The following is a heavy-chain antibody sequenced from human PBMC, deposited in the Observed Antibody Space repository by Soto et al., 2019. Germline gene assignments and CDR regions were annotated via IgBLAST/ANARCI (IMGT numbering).Heavy chain of an antibody. J-gene: IGHJ6*02. CDR1: GYSFTSYW. Sequence: PGESLKISCKGSGYSFTSYWIGWVRQMPGKGLEWMGIIYPGDSDTRYSPSFQGQVTISADKSISTAYLQWSSLKASDTAMYYCARRRYSFSADYYGMDVCGQGTTVTVSS. V-gene: IGHV5-51*01. CDR3: ARRRYSFSADYYGMDV. D-gene: IGHD5-18*01. CDR2: IYPGDSDT.